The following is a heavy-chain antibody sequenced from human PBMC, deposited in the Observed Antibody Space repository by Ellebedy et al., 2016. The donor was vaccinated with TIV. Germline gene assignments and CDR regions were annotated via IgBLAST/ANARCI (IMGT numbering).Heavy chain of an antibody. D-gene: IGHD4-17*01. CDR3: ARATVTPILDY. J-gene: IGHJ4*02. CDR1: GFTVSSNF. CDR2: IYGGGTT. V-gene: IGHV3-53*04. Sequence: GESLKISCAASGFTVSSNFMTWVRQPPGKRLEWVSVIYGGGTTYYGNSVKGRFTISRQKSKNSLDLQMNNLRVEDTAVYYCARATVTPILDYWGQGTLVTVSS.